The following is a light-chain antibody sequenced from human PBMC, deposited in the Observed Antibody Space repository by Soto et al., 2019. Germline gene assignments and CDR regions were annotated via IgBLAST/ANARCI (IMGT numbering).Light chain of an antibody. CDR2: DVS. V-gene: IGLV2-14*01. CDR1: SSDVGGYNY. Sequence: QSALTQPASVSGSPGQSITISCTGTSSDVGGYNYVSWYQQHPGKAPKLMLYDVSHRPSGVSNRFSGSKSGNTASLTISGLQADDEADYYFSSYTSSSTPVVFGGGTKLTVL. CDR3: SSYTSSSTPVV. J-gene: IGLJ2*01.